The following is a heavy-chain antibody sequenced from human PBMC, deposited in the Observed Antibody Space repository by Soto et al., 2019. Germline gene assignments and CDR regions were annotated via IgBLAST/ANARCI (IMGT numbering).Heavy chain of an antibody. D-gene: IGHD2-8*02. CDR2: IFHDGNT. V-gene: IGHV4-4*02. CDR1: GASIGSGGW. CDR3: ERHEGWTGPDQ. Sequence: PSETLSLTCAVSGASIGSGGWWSWVRQPPGKGLEWIAEIFHDGNTNYSPSLKSRVTISVDKSQNQFSLNVYSVTAADTAVYYRERHEGWTGPDQWGQGTLVTVYS. J-gene: IGHJ5*02.